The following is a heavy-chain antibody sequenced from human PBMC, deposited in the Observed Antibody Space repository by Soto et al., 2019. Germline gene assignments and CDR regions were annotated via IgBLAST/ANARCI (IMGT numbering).Heavy chain of an antibody. V-gene: IGHV1-18*01. J-gene: IGHJ3*02. CDR2: ISAYNGNT. D-gene: IGHD5-18*01. CDR1: GYTFTSYG. CDR3: ARGSNTAMTKGEAFDI. Sequence: QVQLVQSGAEVKKPGASVKVSCKASGYTFTSYGISWVRQAPGQGLEWMGWISAYNGNTNYAQKLLGRITMTTDTSTSTAYMELRSLRSVDTAVYYCARGSNTAMTKGEAFDIWGQGTMVTVSS.